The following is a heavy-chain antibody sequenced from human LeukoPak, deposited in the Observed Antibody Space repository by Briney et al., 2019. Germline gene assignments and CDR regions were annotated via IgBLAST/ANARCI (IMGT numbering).Heavy chain of an antibody. V-gene: IGHV3-30-3*01. J-gene: IGHJ6*02. D-gene: IGHD2-2*01. Sequence: GRSLRLSCAASGFTFSSYAMHWVRQAPGKGLEWVAVISYDGSNKYYADSVKGRFTISRDNSKSTLYLQMNSLRAEDTAVYYCARPLPQWDCSSTSCPYYYYGMDVWGQGTTVTVSS. CDR3: ARPLPQWDCSSTSCPYYYYGMDV. CDR2: ISYDGSNK. CDR1: GFTFSSYA.